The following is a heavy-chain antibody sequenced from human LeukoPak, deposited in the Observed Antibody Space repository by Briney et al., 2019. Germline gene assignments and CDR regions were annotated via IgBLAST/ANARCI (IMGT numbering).Heavy chain of an antibody. Sequence: SETLSLTCTVSGGSISSYYWSWIRQPRGKGLEWIGYIYYSGSTNYNPSLKSRVTISVDTSKKQFSLKLSSVTAADTAVYYCARQAYCSSTSCYGFDYWGQGILVTVSS. CDR2: IYYSGST. J-gene: IGHJ4*02. CDR3: ARQAYCSSTSCYGFDY. V-gene: IGHV4-59*08. D-gene: IGHD2-2*01. CDR1: GGSISSYY.